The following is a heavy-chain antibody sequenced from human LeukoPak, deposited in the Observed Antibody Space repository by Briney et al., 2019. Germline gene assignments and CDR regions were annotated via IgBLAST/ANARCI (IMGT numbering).Heavy chain of an antibody. J-gene: IGHJ3*02. CDR3: ARVGLGELLPSDAFDI. D-gene: IGHD3-16*01. CDR1: GGSISSYY. CDR2: IYTSGST. V-gene: IGHV4-4*07. Sequence: SETLSLTCTVSGGSISSYYWSWIRQPAGKGLEWIGRIYTSGSTNYNPSLKSRVTMSVDTSKNQFSLKLSSVTAADTAVYYCARVGLGELLPSDAFDIWGQGTMVTVSS.